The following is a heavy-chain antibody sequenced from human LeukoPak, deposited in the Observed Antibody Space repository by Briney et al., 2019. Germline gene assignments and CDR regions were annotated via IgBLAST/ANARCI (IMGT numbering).Heavy chain of an antibody. D-gene: IGHD6-19*01. CDR2: INHSGST. CDR3: ARYDSSGWYGY. Sequence: SETLSLTCAVYGGSFSGYYWSWIRQPPGKGLEWIGEINHSGSTNYNPSLKSRVTISVDTSKNQFSLKLSSVTAADTAVYYCARYDSSGWYGYWGQGTLVTVSS. J-gene: IGHJ4*02. CDR1: GGSFSGYY. V-gene: IGHV4-34*01.